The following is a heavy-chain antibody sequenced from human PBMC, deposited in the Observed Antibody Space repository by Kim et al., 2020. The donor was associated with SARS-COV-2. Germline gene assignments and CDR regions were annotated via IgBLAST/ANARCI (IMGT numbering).Heavy chain of an antibody. D-gene: IGHD6-6*01. CDR2: K. V-gene: IGHV3-33*01. Sequence: KYYADSGKGRFTISRDKSKNTLYLQMNSLRAEDTAVYYCARGQYSSPLSDWGQGTLVTVSS. CDR3: ARGQYSSPLSD. J-gene: IGHJ4*02.